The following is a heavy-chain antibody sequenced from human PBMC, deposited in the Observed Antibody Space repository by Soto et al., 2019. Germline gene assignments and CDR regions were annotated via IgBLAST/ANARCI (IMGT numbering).Heavy chain of an antibody. CDR2: INHSGST. Sequence: PSETLSLTCAVYGGSFSGYYWSWIRQPPGKGLEWIGEINHSGSTSCNPSLKSRVTMSVDTSKNQFSLKLSSVTAADTAVYYCARHIDKYSSSSARFDPWGQGTLVTVSS. D-gene: IGHD6-6*01. CDR3: ARHIDKYSSSSARFDP. CDR1: GGSFSGYY. V-gene: IGHV4-34*01. J-gene: IGHJ5*02.